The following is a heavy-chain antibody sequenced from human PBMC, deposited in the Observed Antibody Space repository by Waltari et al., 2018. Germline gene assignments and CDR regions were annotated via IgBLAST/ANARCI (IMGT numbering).Heavy chain of an antibody. CDR1: GRPISSYY. V-gene: IGHV4-59*01. CDR2: IYYSVST. CDR3: AGDAGTGTTDDAFDI. D-gene: IGHD1-1*01. J-gene: IGHJ3*02. Sequence: QVQLQESGPGLVKPSETLSLPCPVSGRPISSYYWSWIRQPPGKGLEWIGYIYYSVSTNNNPSLKSRVTISVDTSKNQFSLKLSSVTAADTAVYYCAGDAGTGTTDDAFDIWGQGTMVTVSS.